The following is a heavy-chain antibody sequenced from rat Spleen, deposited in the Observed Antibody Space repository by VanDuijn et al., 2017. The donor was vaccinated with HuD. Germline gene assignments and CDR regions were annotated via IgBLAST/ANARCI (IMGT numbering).Heavy chain of an antibody. CDR1: GFSLTNYG. D-gene: IGHD1-2*01. V-gene: IGHV2-70*01. CDR2: IWGDGST. CDR3: ARVGYSSYIRYFDY. Sequence: QVQLMESGPGLVQPSETLSLTCTVSGFSLTNYGVHWVRQAPGKGLEWMGIIWGDGSTNYNSALKSRLSISRDTSKSQVFLKMNSRQTEDTATYYCARVGYSSYIRYFDYWGQGVMVTVSS. J-gene: IGHJ2*01.